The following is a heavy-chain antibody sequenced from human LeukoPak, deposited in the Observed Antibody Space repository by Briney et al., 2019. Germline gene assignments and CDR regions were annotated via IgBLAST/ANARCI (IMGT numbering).Heavy chain of an antibody. Sequence: GGSLRLSCAASGFTVSNNYMGWVPQAPGKGLEWVSVIYSYGFTSYADSVKGRFTISRDNSKNTLYLQMNSLRAEDTAVYYCYGIRLGDGFQIWGQRTMVIVSS. CDR3: YGIRLGDGFQI. CDR2: IYSYGFT. D-gene: IGHD3-16*01. CDR1: GFTVSNNY. V-gene: IGHV3-53*01. J-gene: IGHJ3*02.